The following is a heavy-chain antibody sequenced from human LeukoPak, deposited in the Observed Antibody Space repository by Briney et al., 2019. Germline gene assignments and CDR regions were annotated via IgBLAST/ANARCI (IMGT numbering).Heavy chain of an antibody. V-gene: IGHV4-59*01. D-gene: IGHD2-2*01. CDR3: ARGRRVPAAIYYYYYYYMDV. Sequence: SETLSLTCTVSGGSISSYYWSWIRQPPGKGLEWIGYIYYSGSTNYNPPLRSRVTISVDTSKNQFSLRLSSVTAPDTAVYYCARGRRVPAAIYYYYYYYMDVGGKGTTVTVSS. CDR2: IYYSGST. J-gene: IGHJ6*03. CDR1: GGSISSYY.